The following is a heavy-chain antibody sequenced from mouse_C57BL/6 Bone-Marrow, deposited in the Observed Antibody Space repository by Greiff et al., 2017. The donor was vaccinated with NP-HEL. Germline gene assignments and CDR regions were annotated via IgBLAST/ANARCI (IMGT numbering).Heavy chain of an antibody. CDR2: IDPSDSYT. CDR3: ARGEGDYYGSDWYFDV. D-gene: IGHD1-1*01. CDR1: GYTFTSYW. J-gene: IGHJ1*03. Sequence: VQLQQPGAELVMPGASVKLSCKASGYTFTSYWMHWVKQRPGQGLEWIGEIDPSDSYTNYNQKFKGKSTLTVDKSSSTAYMQLSSLTSEDSAVYYCARGEGDYYGSDWYFDVWGTGTTVTVSS. V-gene: IGHV1-69*01.